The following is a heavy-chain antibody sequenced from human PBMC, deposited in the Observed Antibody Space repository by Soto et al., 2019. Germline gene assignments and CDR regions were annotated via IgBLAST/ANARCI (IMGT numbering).Heavy chain of an antibody. D-gene: IGHD3-22*01. Sequence: ASVKVSCKVSGYTLTELSMHWVRQAPGQGLEWMGWISAYNGNTNYAQKLQGRVTMTTDTSTSTAYMELRSLRSDDTAVYYCARDASEYYDSSGYYYVFDYWGQGTLVTVSS. J-gene: IGHJ4*02. CDR2: ISAYNGNT. CDR1: GYTLTELS. CDR3: ARDASEYYDSSGYYYVFDY. V-gene: IGHV1-18*01.